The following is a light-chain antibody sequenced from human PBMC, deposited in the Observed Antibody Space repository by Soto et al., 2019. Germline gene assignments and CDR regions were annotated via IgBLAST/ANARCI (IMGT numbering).Light chain of an antibody. Sequence: QSVLTQPASVSVSPGQSITMSCTGTSSDVGGYNYVSWYQQHPGKAPKLMIYEVSNRPSGVSNRFSGSKSGNTASLTISGLQAEDEADYYCSSYTSSSTLVFGTGTKVTVL. CDR1: SSDVGGYNY. CDR2: EVS. J-gene: IGLJ1*01. V-gene: IGLV2-14*01. CDR3: SSYTSSSTLV.